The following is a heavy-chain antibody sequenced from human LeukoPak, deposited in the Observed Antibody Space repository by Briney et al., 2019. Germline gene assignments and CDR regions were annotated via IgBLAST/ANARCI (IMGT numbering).Heavy chain of an antibody. J-gene: IGHJ4*02. CDR1: GGSISSGTYY. CDR2: IHYSGST. D-gene: IGHD3-22*01. Sequence: SETLSLTCSVSGGSISSGTYYWGWIRQPPGKGLEWIGSIHYSGSTYYNPSLKSRVTISVDTSKKEFSLKLSSVTAADTAVYYCAKPIGGSSGFFDYWGQGTLVTVSS. V-gene: IGHV4-39*01. CDR3: AKPIGGSSGFFDY.